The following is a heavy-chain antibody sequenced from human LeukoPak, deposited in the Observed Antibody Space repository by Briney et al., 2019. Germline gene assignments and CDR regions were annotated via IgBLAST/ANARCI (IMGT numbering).Heavy chain of an antibody. D-gene: IGHD3-3*01. V-gene: IGHV4-39*02. Sequence: SETLSLTCIVSGGSTSGGNYYWGWIRRPPGKGLEWIGGISSSGNTYYNPSLKSRITISIDTSKNHFSLKLSSVTAADTAVYYCARLGAGPTYYDFWSGYSSFYFDYRGQGTLVTVSS. CDR3: ARLGAGPTYYDFWSGYSSFYFDY. CDR1: GGSTSGGNYY. CDR2: ISSSGNT. J-gene: IGHJ4*02.